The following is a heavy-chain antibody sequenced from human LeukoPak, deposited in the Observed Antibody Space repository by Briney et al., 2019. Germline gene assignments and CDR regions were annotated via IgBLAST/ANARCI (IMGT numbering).Heavy chain of an antibody. Sequence: GGSLRLSCAASGFTFNDYYMSWLRQAPGKGLEWVSYMSGSGGFPTFYADSVKGRFTISRDDAKNLLYLQMHNLRSEDTAVYFCARDTVYGNYYFDNWGQGILVTVSS. CDR2: MSGSGGFPT. CDR3: ARDTVYGNYYFDN. J-gene: IGHJ4*02. V-gene: IGHV3-11*01. CDR1: GFTFNDYY. D-gene: IGHD4-11*01.